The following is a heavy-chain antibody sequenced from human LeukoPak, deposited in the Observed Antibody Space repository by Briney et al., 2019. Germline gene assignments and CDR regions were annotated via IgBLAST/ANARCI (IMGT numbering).Heavy chain of an antibody. CDR3: ARDYGRAYYYYGMDV. CDR1: GGSISSGGYY. J-gene: IGHJ6*02. D-gene: IGHD4-17*01. Sequence: SETLSLTCTVSGGSISSGGYYWSWIRQHPGKGLEWIGYIYYSGSTYYNPSLKRRVTISVDTSKNQFSLKLSSVTAADTAVYYCARDYGRAYYYYGMDVWGQGTTVTVSS. V-gene: IGHV4-31*03. CDR2: IYYSGST.